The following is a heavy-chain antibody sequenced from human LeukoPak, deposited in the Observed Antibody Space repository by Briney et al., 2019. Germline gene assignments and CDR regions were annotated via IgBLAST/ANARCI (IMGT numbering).Heavy chain of an antibody. CDR3: AVTPPRDAFDI. CDR2: ISSSGSGGNT. Sequence: GGSLRLSCAASGVTLSSYAMSWARQAPGKGLEWVSGISSSGSGGNTYYADSVKGRFTISRDSSKNTLFLHMNTLRAEDTAIYYCAVTPPRDAFDIWGQGTMVTVSS. J-gene: IGHJ3*02. CDR1: GVTLSSYA. D-gene: IGHD1-14*01. V-gene: IGHV3-23*01.